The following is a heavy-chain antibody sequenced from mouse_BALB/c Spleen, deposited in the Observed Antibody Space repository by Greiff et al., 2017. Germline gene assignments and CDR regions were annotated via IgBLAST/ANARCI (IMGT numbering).Heavy chain of an antibody. Sequence: QVQLQQSGAELVRPGSSVKISCKASGYAFSSYWMNWVKQRPGQGLEWIGQIYPGDGDTNYNGKFKGKATLTADKSSSTAYMQLSSLTSEDSAVYFCEREGILDYWGQGTTLTVSS. J-gene: IGHJ2*01. V-gene: IGHV1-80*01. CDR2: IYPGDGDT. CDR1: GYAFSSYW. CDR3: EREGILDY.